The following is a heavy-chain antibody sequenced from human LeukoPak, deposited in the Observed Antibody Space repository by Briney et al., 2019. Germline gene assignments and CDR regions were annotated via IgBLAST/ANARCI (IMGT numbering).Heavy chain of an antibody. D-gene: IGHD2-2*02. Sequence: ASVKVSCKASGYTFTGYYMHWVRQAPGQGLEWMGRINPNSGGTNYAQKFQGWVTMTRDTSISTAYMELSRLRSDDTAVYYCARAGQLYCSSTSCYIHYYGMDVWGQGTTVTVSS. CDR1: GYTFTGYY. CDR3: ARAGQLYCSSTSCYIHYYGMDV. J-gene: IGHJ6*02. CDR2: INPNSGGT. V-gene: IGHV1-2*04.